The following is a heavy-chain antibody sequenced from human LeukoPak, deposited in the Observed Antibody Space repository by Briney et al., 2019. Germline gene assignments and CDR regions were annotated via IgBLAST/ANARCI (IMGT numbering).Heavy chain of an antibody. Sequence: GGSLRLSCAASGFTVSGNHMSWVRRAPGKGLEWVSIIYTGGNTYYADSVKGRFTASRDNSKNTVHLQMNSLRAEDTAVYYCAVARDYVVDFWGQGTLVTVSS. CDR2: IYTGGNT. V-gene: IGHV3-53*01. CDR1: GFTVSGNH. J-gene: IGHJ4*02. CDR3: AVARDYVVDF. D-gene: IGHD4-17*01.